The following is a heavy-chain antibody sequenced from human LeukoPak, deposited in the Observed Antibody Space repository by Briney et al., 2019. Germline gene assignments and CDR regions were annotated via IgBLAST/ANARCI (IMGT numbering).Heavy chain of an antibody. V-gene: IGHV3-30*03. Sequence: GGSLRLSCAASGFTFSSYGMHWVRQPPGKGPEWVAYTLYDGKTKYYADSVKGRFTVSRDNSKNTLYLQMDSLRADDTAVYFCARDSIRQQLYYFDYWGRGTLVTVSS. D-gene: IGHD6-13*01. CDR3: ARDSIRQQLYYFDY. CDR1: GFTFSSYG. CDR2: TLYDGKTK. J-gene: IGHJ4*02.